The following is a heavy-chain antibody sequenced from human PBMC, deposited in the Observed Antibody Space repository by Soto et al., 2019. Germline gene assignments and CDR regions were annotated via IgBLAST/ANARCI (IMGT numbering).Heavy chain of an antibody. CDR2: IIPIFGTA. CDR3: ARDVRDCSGGSCYFGTFDP. D-gene: IGHD2-15*01. V-gene: IGHV1-69*06. J-gene: IGHJ5*02. CDR1: GGTFSSYA. Sequence: QVQLVQSGAEVKKPGSSVKVSCKASGGTFSSYAISWVRQAPGQGLEWMGGIIPIFGTANYAQKFQGRVTSTADKSTSTAYMELSSLRSEDTAVYYCARDVRDCSGGSCYFGTFDPWGQGTLVTVSS.